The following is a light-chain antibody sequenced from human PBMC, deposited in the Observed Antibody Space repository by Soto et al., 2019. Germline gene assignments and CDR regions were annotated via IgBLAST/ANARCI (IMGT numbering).Light chain of an antibody. J-gene: IGKJ1*01. CDR1: QTINNN. V-gene: IGKV3-15*01. CDR2: GAL. Sequence: IVMTQSPATLSVSPGERATLSCRASQTINNNLAWYQQKPGQAPRLLISGALTRATGIPARFSGSGSGTEFTLTISSLQSEDFAVYYCQQYNNWPPGPTFGQGTKVEIK. CDR3: QQYNNWPPGPT.